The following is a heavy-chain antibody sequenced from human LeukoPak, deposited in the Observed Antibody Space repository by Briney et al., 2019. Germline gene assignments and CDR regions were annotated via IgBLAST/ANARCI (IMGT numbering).Heavy chain of an antibody. CDR1: GYTFTSYY. CDR3: ARHGLKRWPIYDFWSGYPEDY. D-gene: IGHD3-3*01. CDR2: INPSGGST. J-gene: IGHJ4*02. V-gene: IGHV1-46*01. Sequence: DSVKVSCKASGYTFTSYYMHWVRQAPGQGLEWMGRINPSGGSTSNEQKFQGRVTITRDTSTSTVYMELSSLRSEDTAVYYCARHGLKRWPIYDFWSGYPEDYWGQGTLVTVSS.